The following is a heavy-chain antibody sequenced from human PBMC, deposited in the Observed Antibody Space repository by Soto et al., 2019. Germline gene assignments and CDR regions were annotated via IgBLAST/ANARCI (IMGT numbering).Heavy chain of an antibody. D-gene: IGHD3-16*01. CDR1: GFTVTSNH. Sequence: DVPLVESGGGLIQPGGSLRLSCAASGFTVTSNHMSWTRQAPGKGLEWVSVIYSGGNTNYAGAVKGRFTISRDISKNTIYLQMDSLRADDSAVYYCARTGGGVGGYWGQGTLVTVSP. CDR3: ARTGGGVGGY. V-gene: IGHV3-53*01. J-gene: IGHJ4*02. CDR2: IYSGGNT.